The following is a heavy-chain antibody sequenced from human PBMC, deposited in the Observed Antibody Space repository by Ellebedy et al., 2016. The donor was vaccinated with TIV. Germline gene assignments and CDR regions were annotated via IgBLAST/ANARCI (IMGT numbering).Heavy chain of an antibody. CDR3: ARAHESQRGGALDV. V-gene: IGHV4-30-4*01. CDR1: GASISSGDFY. D-gene: IGHD6-25*01. CDR2: IYRSGTT. J-gene: IGHJ6*02. Sequence: MPSETLSLTCTVSGASISSGDFYWSWIRQPPGKGLEWIGFIYRSGTTYYDPSLKSRLTMSLDTSRNQFSLKLTSVTAADAAGYNCARAHESQRGGALDVWGQGTTVTVSS.